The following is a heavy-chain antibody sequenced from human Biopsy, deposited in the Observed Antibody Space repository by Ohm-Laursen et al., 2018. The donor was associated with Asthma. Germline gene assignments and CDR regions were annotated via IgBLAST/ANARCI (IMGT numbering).Heavy chain of an antibody. CDR2: ISKDASTQ. Sequence: SLRLSCSASGFTFSSYGMHWVRQAPGKGLEWVGVISKDASTQDYADSVKGRFTMARDNSKNTLDLQMNSLRAEDTAVYYCARDPAGYYYFDYWGQGTLVTVSS. J-gene: IGHJ4*02. CDR1: GFTFSSYG. CDR3: ARDPAGYYYFDY. D-gene: IGHD3-22*01. V-gene: IGHV3-30*12.